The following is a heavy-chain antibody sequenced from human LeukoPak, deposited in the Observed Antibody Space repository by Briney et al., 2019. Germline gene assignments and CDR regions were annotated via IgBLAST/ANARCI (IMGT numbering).Heavy chain of an antibody. CDR1: GFTFSSYE. V-gene: IGHV3-48*03. CDR2: ISSSGSTI. D-gene: IGHD1-26*01. Sequence: GGSLRLPCAASGFTFSSYEMNWVRQAPGKGLEWVSYISSSGSTIYYADSVKGRFTISRDNAKNSLYLQMNSLRAEDTAVYYCAGFSGSYSDYWGQGTLVTVSS. CDR3: AGFSGSYSDY. J-gene: IGHJ4*02.